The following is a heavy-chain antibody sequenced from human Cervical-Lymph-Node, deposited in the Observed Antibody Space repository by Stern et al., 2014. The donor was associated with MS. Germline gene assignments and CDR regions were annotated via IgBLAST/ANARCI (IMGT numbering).Heavy chain of an antibody. CDR1: GFTFSSYS. CDR2: ISSSSSYI. CDR3: ASQQVEYSSSSPFDY. D-gene: IGHD6-6*01. V-gene: IGHV3-21*01. J-gene: IGHJ4*02. Sequence: EVHLVESGGGLVKPGGSLRLSCAASGFTFSSYSMNWVRQAPGKGLEWVSSISSSSSYIYYADSVKGRFTISRDNAKNSLYLQMNSLRAEDTAVYYCASQQVEYSSSSPFDYWGQGTLVTVSS.